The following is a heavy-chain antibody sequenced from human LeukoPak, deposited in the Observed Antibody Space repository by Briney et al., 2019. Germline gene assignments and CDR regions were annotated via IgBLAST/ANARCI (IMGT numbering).Heavy chain of an antibody. V-gene: IGHV3-30-3*02. CDR1: GFTFSSYA. J-gene: IGHJ4*02. Sequence: PGGSLRLSCAASGFTFSSYAMHWVRQAPGKGLEWVAVISYDGSNKYYADSVKGRFTISRDNSKNTLYLQMNSLRAEDTAVYYCAKNEEDMTTVYYFDYWGQGTLVTVSS. CDR2: ISYDGSNK. CDR3: AKNEEDMTTVYYFDY. D-gene: IGHD4-17*01.